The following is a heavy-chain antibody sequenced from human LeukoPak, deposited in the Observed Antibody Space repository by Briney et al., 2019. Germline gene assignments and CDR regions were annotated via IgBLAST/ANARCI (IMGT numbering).Heavy chain of an antibody. CDR1: GGSVSRTNYY. J-gene: IGHJ4*02. Sequence: PSETLSLTCTVSGGSVSRTNYYWGWLRQSPGKGLEWVSAISGSGGSTYYADSVKGRFTISRDNSKNTLYLQMNSLRAEDTAVYYCAKPYITMARGAVDYWGQGTLVTVSS. D-gene: IGHD3-10*01. CDR3: AKPYITMARGAVDY. V-gene: IGHV3-23*01. CDR2: ISGSGGST.